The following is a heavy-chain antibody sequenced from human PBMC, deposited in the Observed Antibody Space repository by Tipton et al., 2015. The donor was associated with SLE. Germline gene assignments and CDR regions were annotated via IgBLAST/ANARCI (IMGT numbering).Heavy chain of an antibody. CDR1: GGSINNYY. D-gene: IGHD3-10*01. CDR3: ARAPSGSGSFYYFYYMDV. V-gene: IGHV4-59*01. CDR2: IYYSGST. Sequence: TLSLTCTVSGGSINNYYWSWIRQPPGKGLEWIGYIYYSGSTNYNPSLKSRVTISVDTSKNQFSLKLSSVTAADTAVYYCARAPSGSGSFYYFYYMDVWGKGTTVTVSS. J-gene: IGHJ6*03.